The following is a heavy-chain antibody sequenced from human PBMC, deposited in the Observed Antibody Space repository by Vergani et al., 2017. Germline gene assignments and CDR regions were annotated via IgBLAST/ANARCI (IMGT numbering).Heavy chain of an antibody. CDR3: ARDLLPGTLLLLAY. CDR1: GFTFSDYY. V-gene: IGHV3-11*04. Sequence: QVQLVESGGGLFKPGGSLRLSCAASGFTFSDYYMTWIRQAPGKGLEWISYISGSGHTKYYADSVKGRFAISRDNAKNSLYLQMNNLRVEDTAVYYCARDLLPGTLLLLAYWGQGTLISVSS. J-gene: IGHJ4*02. D-gene: IGHD1-7*01. CDR2: ISGSGHTK.